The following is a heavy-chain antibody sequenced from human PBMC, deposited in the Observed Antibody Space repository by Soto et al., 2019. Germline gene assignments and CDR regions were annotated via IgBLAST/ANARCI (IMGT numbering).Heavy chain of an antibody. D-gene: IGHD6-25*01. CDR1: GYTFNDYY. CDR3: ARGFGSSGYNSFDP. V-gene: IGHV1-2*04. CDR2: INPNTGAT. Sequence: QVQLVQSGAEVETPGASVKVSWKASGYTFNDYYMHWVRQAPGQGLEWMGWINPNTGATKYAQNFQGWVTMTRDTSVSTAYMELNRLRSDDTAVYYCARGFGSSGYNSFDPWGQGTLVTVSS. J-gene: IGHJ5*02.